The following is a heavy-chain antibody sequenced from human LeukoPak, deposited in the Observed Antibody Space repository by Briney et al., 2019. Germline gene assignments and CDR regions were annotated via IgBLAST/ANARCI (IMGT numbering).Heavy chain of an antibody. V-gene: IGHV1-2*02. Sequence: GASVKVSCKTSGYTFTGYYIHWVRQAPGQGLEWLGWINPNSGGTNYAQKFLGRVSMTADTSTSTAYMELRSLTSDDTAVYYCARSGRGTYYYFDLWGQGTLVTVSS. J-gene: IGHJ4*02. CDR3: ARSGRGTYYYFDL. D-gene: IGHD5-12*01. CDR2: INPNSGGT. CDR1: GYTFTGYY.